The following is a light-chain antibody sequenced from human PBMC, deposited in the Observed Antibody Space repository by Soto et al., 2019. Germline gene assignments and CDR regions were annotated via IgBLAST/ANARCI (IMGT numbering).Light chain of an antibody. CDR1: QSVSSSY. J-gene: IGKJ4*01. Sequence: EIVLTQSPGTLSLSQGERATLSFRASQSVSSSYLAWYQQKPGQAPRLLIYGASTRAAGIPARFSGTGSGTDFTLTITSLEPEDFAVYYCQQRYNWPLPFGGGTKVDNK. CDR3: QQRYNWPLP. V-gene: IGKV3D-20*02. CDR2: GAS.